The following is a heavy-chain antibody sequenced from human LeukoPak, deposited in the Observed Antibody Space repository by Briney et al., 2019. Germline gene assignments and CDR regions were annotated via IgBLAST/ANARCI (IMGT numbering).Heavy chain of an antibody. CDR2: ISGSGGST. CDR3: AKDLEVTTSPSFDY. J-gene: IGHJ4*02. V-gene: IGHV3-23*01. CDR1: GFTFSSYA. Sequence: PGGSLRLSCASSGFTFSSYAMSWVRQAPGKGLEWVSAISGSGGSTYYADSVKGRFTISRDNSKNTLYLQMNSLRAEDTAVYYCAKDLEVTTSPSFDYWGQGTLVTVSS. D-gene: IGHD4-17*01.